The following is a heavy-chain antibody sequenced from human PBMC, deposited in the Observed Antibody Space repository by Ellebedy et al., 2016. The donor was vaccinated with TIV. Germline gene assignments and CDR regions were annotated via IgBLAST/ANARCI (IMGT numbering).Heavy chain of an antibody. CDR1: GYSFTSYW. Sequence: GESLKISCKGSGYSFTSYWIGWVRQMPGKGLERMGIIYPGDSDTRYSPSVQGQVTLSADKSISTAYLQWSSLKASDTAIYYCASSLMSWYSSGWSYYGMDVWGQGTTVTVSS. CDR3: ASSLMSWYSSGWSYYGMDV. CDR2: IYPGDSDT. V-gene: IGHV5-51*01. D-gene: IGHD6-19*01. J-gene: IGHJ6*02.